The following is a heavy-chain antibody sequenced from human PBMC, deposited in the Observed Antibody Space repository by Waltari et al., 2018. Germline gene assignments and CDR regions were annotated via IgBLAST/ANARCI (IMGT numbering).Heavy chain of an antibody. CDR1: GYMFTNYY. CDR3: ARRKGYCTSSTCPPVQGYFGY. CDR2: INPNSGGT. J-gene: IGHJ4*02. D-gene: IGHD2-2*01. Sequence: QVQLVQSGAEVKKPGASVKIACNASGYMFTNYYMYWVRQAPGQGLEWMGWINPNSGGTNHAQKFQGRVTMTRDTSISTAYMELTRLRSDDTAVYFCARRKGYCTSSTCPPVQGYFGYWGQGTLVTVSS. V-gene: IGHV1-2*02.